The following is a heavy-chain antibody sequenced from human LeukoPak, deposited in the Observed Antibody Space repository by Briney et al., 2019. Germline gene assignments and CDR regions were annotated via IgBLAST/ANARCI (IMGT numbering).Heavy chain of an antibody. Sequence: SGTLSLTCGVSGGSINRTNWWSWVRQPPGQGLEWIGEVSLTGLTNYNPSLSSRVIMALDTSKNHLSLNLTSVTAADTAVYYCTRENGAFSPFGYWGQGTLVTVPS. CDR2: VSLTGLT. J-gene: IGHJ4*02. CDR1: GGSINRTNW. V-gene: IGHV4-4*02. D-gene: IGHD2-8*01. CDR3: TRENGAFSPFGY.